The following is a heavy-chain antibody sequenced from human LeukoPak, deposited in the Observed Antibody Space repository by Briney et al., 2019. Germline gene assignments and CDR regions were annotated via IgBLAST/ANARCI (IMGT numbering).Heavy chain of an antibody. D-gene: IGHD2-2*01. CDR1: GGSISTTNW. Sequence: PSETLCLTCAVSGGSISTTNWWNWVRQPPGKGLEWIGEIYHTGSTNYNPSLKSRVTISVDKSKNQFSLKLSSVTAADTAVYYCARVRTSTNLNWFDPWGQGTLVTVSS. CDR2: IYHTGST. J-gene: IGHJ5*02. V-gene: IGHV4-4*02. CDR3: ARVRTSTNLNWFDP.